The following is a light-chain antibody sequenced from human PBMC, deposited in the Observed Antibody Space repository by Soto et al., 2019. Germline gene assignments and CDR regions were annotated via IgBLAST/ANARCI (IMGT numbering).Light chain of an antibody. J-gene: IGLJ1*01. CDR1: SSDVGGYNY. V-gene: IGLV2-14*01. CDR3: SSYTSSSLYV. Sequence: QSVLTQPASVSGSPGQSITISCTGTSSDVGGYNYVSWYQQHPGKAPKLMIYDVSNRPSGVSNRFSGSKSGNTASLTISGLQAEDEADYYCSSYTSSSLYVFGTGTKVHRP. CDR2: DVS.